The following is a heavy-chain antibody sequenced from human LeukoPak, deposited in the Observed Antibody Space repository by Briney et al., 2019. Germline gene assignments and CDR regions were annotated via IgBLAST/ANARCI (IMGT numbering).Heavy chain of an antibody. J-gene: IGHJ3*01. D-gene: IGHD5-24*01. Sequence: PRGSLRLSCAASGFSLTSYGIYWVRQAPGEGLEWVAVILDDVRNEYYANSVKGPFTVSRDNSKNTVYLQMNSLKAEDTAVYYCAKGWQMATIMCVFDLWGQGTMVTVSS. CDR1: GFSLTSYG. V-gene: IGHV3-30*18. CDR3: AKGWQMATIMCVFDL. CDR2: ILDDVRNE.